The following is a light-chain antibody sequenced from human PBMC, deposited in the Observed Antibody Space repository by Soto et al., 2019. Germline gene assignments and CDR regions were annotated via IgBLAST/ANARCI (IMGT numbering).Light chain of an antibody. CDR3: QESGGSPLVT. CDR2: GAS. CDR1: QSISSGY. J-gene: IGKJ4*01. Sequence: ETVLTQSPGTLSLYPGERATLSCRASQSISSGYLAWYQQRPGQAPRLLISGASNRATGIPGRFSGSRCAPDLILTIRRVEPQDLAVYSWQESGGSPLVTFGGGTKV. V-gene: IGKV3-20*01.